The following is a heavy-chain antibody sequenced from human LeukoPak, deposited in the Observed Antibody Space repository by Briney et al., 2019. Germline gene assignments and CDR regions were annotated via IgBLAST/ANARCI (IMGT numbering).Heavy chain of an antibody. CDR3: ARDNSVEDTAWWFDP. D-gene: IGHD4-23*01. CDR2: INPSGGST. V-gene: IGHV1-46*01. J-gene: IGHJ5*02. CDR1: GYTFTSYY. Sequence: ASVKVSCKASGYTFTSYYMHWVRQAPGQGLEWMGLINPSGGSTSYAQKFQGRVTMTRDMSTSTAYMELSSLRSEDTAVYYCARDNSVEDTAWWFDPWGQGTLVTVSS.